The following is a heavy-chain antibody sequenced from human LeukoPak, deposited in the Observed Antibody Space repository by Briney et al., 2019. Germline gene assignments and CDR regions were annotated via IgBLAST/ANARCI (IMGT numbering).Heavy chain of an antibody. CDR2: MNPNSGNT. J-gene: IGHJ4*02. V-gene: IGHV1-8*03. CDR3: ARVVHGYCSSTSCYSSGAFDY. CDR1: GGTFSSYA. D-gene: IGHD2-2*02. Sequence: ASVKVSCKASGGTFSSYAISWVRQATGQGLEWMGWMNPNSGNTGYAQKFQGRVTITRNTSISTAYMELSSLRSEDTAVYYCARVVHGYCSSTSCYSSGAFDYWGQGTLVTVSS.